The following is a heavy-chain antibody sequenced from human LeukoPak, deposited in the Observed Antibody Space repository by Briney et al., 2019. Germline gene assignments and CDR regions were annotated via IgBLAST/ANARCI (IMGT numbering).Heavy chain of an antibody. D-gene: IGHD5-18*01. J-gene: IGHJ4*02. V-gene: IGHV3-64D*09. Sequence: GGSLRLSCSASGFTFSSYAMHWVRQAPGKGLEYFSAISSDGVTTYYADSVKGRFTISRDNSKNTLYLQMSSLRAEDTAVYYCVKAMATYGYRVPFDYWGQGTLVTVSS. CDR2: ISSDGVTT. CDR1: GFTFSSYA. CDR3: VKAMATYGYRVPFDY.